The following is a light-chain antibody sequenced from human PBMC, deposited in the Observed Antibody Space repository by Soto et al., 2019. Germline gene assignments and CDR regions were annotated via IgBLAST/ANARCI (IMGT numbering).Light chain of an antibody. CDR2: WAS. V-gene: IGKV4-1*01. Sequence: DIVMSQSPAYIAVALGGRASIRCKAGKRVFYSSTHKHYLACYQQKPGQPPKLLIYWASTRDSGVPARFSDSGSGTAFTLTISSLQAVDVAVYYCQQYYSTPWTFGQGSKVDTK. J-gene: IGKJ1*01. CDR1: KRVFYSSTHKHY. CDR3: QQYYSTPWT.